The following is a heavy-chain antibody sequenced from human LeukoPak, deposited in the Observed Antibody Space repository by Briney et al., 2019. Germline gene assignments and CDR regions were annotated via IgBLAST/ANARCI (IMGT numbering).Heavy chain of an antibody. Sequence: GGSLRLSCAASGFTFSTYVMHWVRQAPGKGLEWVAVISNDGSNKYYADSVKGRFTISRDNSKNTLYLQMNSLRAEDTAVHYCAKSYYGSGSPPRNYGLDVWGLGTTVTVSS. CDR3: AKSYYGSGSPPRNYGLDV. V-gene: IGHV3-30*18. CDR1: GFTFSTYV. D-gene: IGHD3-10*01. J-gene: IGHJ6*02. CDR2: ISNDGSNK.